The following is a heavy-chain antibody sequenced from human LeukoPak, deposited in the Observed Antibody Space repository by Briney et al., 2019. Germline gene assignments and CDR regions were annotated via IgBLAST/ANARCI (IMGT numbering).Heavy chain of an antibody. D-gene: IGHD6-6*01. CDR2: ISGSGGST. CDR1: GFTFGDYA. V-gene: IGHV3-23*01. CDR3: AKFSSSPGGDY. Sequence: PGGSLRLSCTASGFTFGDYAMSWFRQAPGKGLEWVSAISGSGGSTYYADSVKGRFTISRDNSKNTLYLQMNSLRAEDTAVYYCAKFSSSPGGDYWGQGTLVTVSS. J-gene: IGHJ4*02.